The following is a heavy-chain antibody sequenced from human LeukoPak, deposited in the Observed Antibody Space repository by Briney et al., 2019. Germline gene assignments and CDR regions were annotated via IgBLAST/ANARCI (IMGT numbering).Heavy chain of an antibody. J-gene: IGHJ4*02. D-gene: IGHD2-15*01. CDR3: TRARYCSGGSCYAEY. CDR1: GYSFTTDW. V-gene: IGHV5-51*01. Sequence: PGESLKISCKGSGYSFTTDWIGWVRQMPGKGLEWMGIIYPGDSDTRYSPSFQGQVTISADKSISTAYLQWSSLKASDNAMYYCTRARYCSGGSCYAEYWGQGTLVTVSS. CDR2: IYPGDSDT.